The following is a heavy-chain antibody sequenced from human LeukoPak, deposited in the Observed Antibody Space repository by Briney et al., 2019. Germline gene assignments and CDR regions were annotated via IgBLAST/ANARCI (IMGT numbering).Heavy chain of an antibody. Sequence: SETLSLTCAVSGGSISSYYWSWIRQPPGKGLEWIGYIYYSGSTNYNPSLKSRVTISVDTSKNQFSLQLISVTAADTAVYYCARIPPGHCSGGSCYPANYFDYWGQGTLVTVSS. D-gene: IGHD2-15*01. CDR2: IYYSGST. CDR3: ARIPPGHCSGGSCYPANYFDY. V-gene: IGHV4-59*01. J-gene: IGHJ4*02. CDR1: GGSISSYY.